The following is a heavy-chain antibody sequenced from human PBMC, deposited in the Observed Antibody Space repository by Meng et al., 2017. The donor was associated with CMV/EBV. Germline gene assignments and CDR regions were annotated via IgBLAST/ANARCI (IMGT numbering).Heavy chain of an antibody. V-gene: IGHV4-59*01. D-gene: IGHD6-19*01. J-gene: IGHJ4*02. CDR3: ARDGWYSSGWYLND. CDR1: GGSISSYY. CDR2: ISYSGST. Sequence: SETLSLTCIVSGGSISSYYWSWIRQPPGKGLEWIGYISYSGSTNYNPSLKSRVTISVDTSKNQFSLKLNSVTAADTAVYYCARDGWYSSGWYLNDWGQGTLVTVS.